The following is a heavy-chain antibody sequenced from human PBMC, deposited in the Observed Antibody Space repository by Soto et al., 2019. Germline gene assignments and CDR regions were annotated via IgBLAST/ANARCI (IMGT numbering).Heavy chain of an antibody. CDR1: GYSFPSYL. Sequence: GESLKISCKGSGYSFPSYLISWVRQMPGKGLEWMGNIYPGDSDTIYSTSFQGQVSISVEKSISTAYLQWSSLAASDTAIYYSATLQGAAHDPFDPWGQRTLVPVSS. CDR2: IYPGDSDT. D-gene: IGHD6-13*01. CDR3: ATLQGAAHDPFDP. J-gene: IGHJ5*02. V-gene: IGHV5-51*01.